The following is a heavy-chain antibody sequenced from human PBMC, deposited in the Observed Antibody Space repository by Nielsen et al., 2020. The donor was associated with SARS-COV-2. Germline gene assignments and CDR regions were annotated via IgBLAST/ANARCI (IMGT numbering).Heavy chain of an antibody. V-gene: IGHV3-30*18. CDR2: ISYDGSNK. CDR3: AKKGLLDAFDI. Sequence: GESLKISCAASGFTFSSYGMHWVRQAPGKGLEWVAVISYDGSNKYYADSVKGRFTISRDNSKNTLYLQMNSLRAEDTAVYYCAKKGLLDAFDIWGQGTMVTVSS. J-gene: IGHJ3*02. D-gene: IGHD5-18*01. CDR1: GFTFSSYG.